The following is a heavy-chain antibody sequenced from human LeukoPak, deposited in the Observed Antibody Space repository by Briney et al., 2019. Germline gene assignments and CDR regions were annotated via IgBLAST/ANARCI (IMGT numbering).Heavy chain of an antibody. J-gene: IGHJ5*02. Sequence: ASVKVSCKASRYTFTGYYIHWVRQAPGQGPEWMGWINPDNGGTNYAQEFQGRVTMTRDTSINTAYMEVSRLKSDDTAVYYYARESPDIVVVVTAALRRSWFDPWGQGTLVTVSS. CDR3: ARESPDIVVVVTAALRRSWFDP. D-gene: IGHD2-15*01. CDR1: RYTFTGYY. V-gene: IGHV1-2*02. CDR2: INPDNGGT.